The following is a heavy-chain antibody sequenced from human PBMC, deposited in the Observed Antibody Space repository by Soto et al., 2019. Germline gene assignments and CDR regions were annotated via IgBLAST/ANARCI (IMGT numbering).Heavy chain of an antibody. CDR1: GFNFSWYA. D-gene: IGHD1-26*01. Sequence: GSLILSCTTSGFNFSWYAMNWVRQAPGKGLEWVSVMSVSGDYTFYADSVKGRFTISRDNSKNTLYLQMNCLRAEDTAVYYCASVGIAHFYFDSWGQGTLVTVS. CDR3: ASVGIAHFYFDS. V-gene: IGHV3-23*01. J-gene: IGHJ4*02. CDR2: MSVSGDYT.